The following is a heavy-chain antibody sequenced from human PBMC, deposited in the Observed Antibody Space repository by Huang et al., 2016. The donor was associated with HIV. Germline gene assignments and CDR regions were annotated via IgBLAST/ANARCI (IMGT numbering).Heavy chain of an antibody. CDR1: GGTFSSYA. V-gene: IGHV1-69*01. CDR3: ARDRKYDNAWYWFDP. J-gene: IGHJ5*02. CDR2: IIPIFGTP. Sequence: QVQLVQSGAEVKKPGSSVRVSCEASGGTFSSYAINWVRQAPGQGLEWMGGIIPIFGTPNDEQKFQGRVTMTADEATSTAYMERSSLRSDDTAVYYCARDRKYDNAWYWFDPWGQGTLVTVSS. D-gene: IGHD1-1*01.